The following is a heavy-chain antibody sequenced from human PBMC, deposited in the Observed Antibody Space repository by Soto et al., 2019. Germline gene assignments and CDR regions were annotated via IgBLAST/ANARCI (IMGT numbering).Heavy chain of an antibody. CDR2: MSGSGGSI. Sequence: EVQLLESGGGLVQPGGSLRLSCAGSGFTFSDYAISWVRQAPGKGLEWVSAMSGSGGSIYYADFVKGRFTISRDNSKNTVYLQMSSLRGEVTAIYYCAKTFGSNWLLDYWGRGTLVTVSS. V-gene: IGHV3-23*01. J-gene: IGHJ4*02. CDR3: AKTFGSNWLLDY. D-gene: IGHD1-1*01. CDR1: GFTFSDYA.